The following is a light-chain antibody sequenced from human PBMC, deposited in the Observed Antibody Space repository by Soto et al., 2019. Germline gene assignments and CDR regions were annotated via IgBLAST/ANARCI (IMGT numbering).Light chain of an antibody. J-gene: IGKJ1*01. V-gene: IGKV1-5*01. Sequence: DIQMTQSPSTLSASVGDRVTITCRASQSISRWLAWYLQKPGKAPKLLIYDASSLESGVPSRFSGSVSGTEFTLTISSLQPDDFAVYYCQQYNSYWTFGQGTKV. CDR3: QQYNSYWT. CDR1: QSISRW. CDR2: DAS.